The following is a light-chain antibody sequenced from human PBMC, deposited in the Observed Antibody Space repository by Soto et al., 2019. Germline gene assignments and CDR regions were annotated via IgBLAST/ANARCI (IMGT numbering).Light chain of an antibody. CDR2: DVS. J-gene: IGLJ2*01. Sequence: QSALTQPRSVSGSPGQSVTISCTGTSSDVGGYNYVSWYQQHPGKAPKLMIYDVSKRPSGVPDRFSGSKSGNTASLTISGLQAEDEADYYCCSYAGSYISVVFGGGTKVTVL. V-gene: IGLV2-11*01. CDR1: SSDVGGYNY. CDR3: CSYAGSYISVV.